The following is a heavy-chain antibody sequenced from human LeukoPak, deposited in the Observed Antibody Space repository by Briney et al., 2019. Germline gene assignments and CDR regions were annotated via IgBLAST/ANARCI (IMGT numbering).Heavy chain of an antibody. D-gene: IGHD3-10*01. J-gene: IGHJ4*02. Sequence: ASVTVSCKASGYTFTDYYMHWVRQAPGQGLEGMGWVNPNSGGTNYAEEFQGRVTMTRDTSTRTAYMELGRLRSDDTAVYYCARGSVFIGLDYWGQGTLVTVSS. CDR3: ARGSVFIGLDY. V-gene: IGHV1-2*02. CDR2: VNPNSGGT. CDR1: GYTFTDYY.